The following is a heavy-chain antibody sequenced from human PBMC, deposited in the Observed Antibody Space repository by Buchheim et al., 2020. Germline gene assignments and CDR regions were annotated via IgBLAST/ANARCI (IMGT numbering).Heavy chain of an antibody. CDR2: INSDGSST. V-gene: IGHV3-74*01. CDR1: GFTFSSYW. D-gene: IGHD2-15*01. Sequence: EVQLVESGGGLVQPGGSLRLSCAASGFTFSSYWMHWVRQAPGKGLVWVSRINSDGSSTSYADSVKGRFTISRDNAKNTPYLQMNSLRAEDTAVYYCAREGDIVVVVAATPYYYGMDVWGQGTT. J-gene: IGHJ6*02. CDR3: AREGDIVVVVAATPYYYGMDV.